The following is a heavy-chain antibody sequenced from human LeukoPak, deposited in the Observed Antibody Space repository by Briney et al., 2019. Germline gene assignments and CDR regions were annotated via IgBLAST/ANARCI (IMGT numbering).Heavy chain of an antibody. D-gene: IGHD4-17*01. Sequence: SETLSLTCTVSGASLNSYYWSWIRQPAGKGLEWIGRIYSGGSTNYNPSLKSRVTLSVDTSKNQFSLRLSSLTVADTAVYYCAREGRYGDYEGYWGQGTMVTVSS. CDR2: IYSGGST. J-gene: IGHJ4*02. CDR3: AREGRYGDYEGY. CDR1: GASLNSYY. V-gene: IGHV4-4*07.